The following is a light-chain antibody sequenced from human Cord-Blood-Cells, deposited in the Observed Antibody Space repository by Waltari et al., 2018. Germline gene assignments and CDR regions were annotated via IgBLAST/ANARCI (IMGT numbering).Light chain of an antibody. CDR3: QQYYSYPYT. CDR1: QGISSY. Sequence: AIRMTQSPSSFSASTGDSVTITCRASQGISSYLAWYQQKPGKAPKLLIYAASTFQSGVPSRFSGSGSGTDFTLTISCLQSEDFATYYCQQYYSYPYTFGQGTKLEIK. J-gene: IGKJ2*01. V-gene: IGKV1-8*01. CDR2: AAS.